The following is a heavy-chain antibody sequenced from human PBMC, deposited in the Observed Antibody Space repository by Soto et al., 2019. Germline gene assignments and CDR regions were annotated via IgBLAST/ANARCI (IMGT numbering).Heavy chain of an antibody. Sequence: LGGSLRLSCAASGFTFSNAWMNWVRQAPGKGLEWVGRIKSKTGGGTTDYAAPVKGRFTISRDDSKNTLYLQMNSLKTEDTAVYYCTTDRGLEPEWLPWFGSLSGMDVWGQGTTVTVSS. CDR3: TTDRGLEPEWLPWFGSLSGMDV. V-gene: IGHV3-15*07. D-gene: IGHD3-3*01. J-gene: IGHJ6*02. CDR2: IKSKTGGGTT. CDR1: GFTFSNAW.